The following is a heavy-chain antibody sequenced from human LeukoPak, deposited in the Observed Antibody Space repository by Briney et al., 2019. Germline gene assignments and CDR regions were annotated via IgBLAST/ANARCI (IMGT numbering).Heavy chain of an antibody. CDR3: SRVDGAATIFFDY. CDR2: VYSSGET. D-gene: IGHD5-24*01. J-gene: IGHJ4*02. Sequence: PSETLSLTCSVSGASVNSGRFYWTSIRQSPGKGLEWLGFVYSSGETEYNPSLKSRLTMSTGASQNQFSLTLTSVTRSDTTIYYCSRVDGAATIFFDYWGQGALVTVSA. CDR1: GASVNSGRFY. V-gene: IGHV4-61*01.